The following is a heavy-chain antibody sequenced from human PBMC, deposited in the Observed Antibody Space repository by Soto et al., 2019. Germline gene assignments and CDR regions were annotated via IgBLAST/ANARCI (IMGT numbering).Heavy chain of an antibody. Sequence: VQLVESGGGLVQPGGSLRLSCVGSGFTFSAHAITWVRQAPGKGLEWVSTLGTIGAFYADSVKGRFTISRDNSKNTVNLQMNSLRGEDTAIYYCARDLTTHDYWGQGTVVTVSS. V-gene: IGHV3-23*04. CDR2: LGTIGA. CDR3: ARDLTTHDY. J-gene: IGHJ4*02. CDR1: GFTFSAHA.